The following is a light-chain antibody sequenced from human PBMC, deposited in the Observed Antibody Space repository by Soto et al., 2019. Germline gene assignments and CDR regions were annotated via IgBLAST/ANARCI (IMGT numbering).Light chain of an antibody. Sequence: ETVMTQSPATLSVSLGERATFSCRASQNVRSNLAWFQQKPGQAPRLLLYGASTRATGIPARFSGSGARTEFTLTISSLQSEDLAVFHCQQYNDWPPWTFGQGTKVEIK. J-gene: IGKJ1*01. CDR2: GAS. CDR1: QNVRSN. CDR3: QQYNDWPPWT. V-gene: IGKV3-15*01.